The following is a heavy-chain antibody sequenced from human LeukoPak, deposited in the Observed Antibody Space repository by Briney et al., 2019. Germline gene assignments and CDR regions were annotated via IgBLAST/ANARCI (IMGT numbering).Heavy chain of an antibody. Sequence: GGSLRLSCAASGFTFSSYSMNWVRQAPGKGLEWVSSISSSSSSYIYYADSVKGRFTISRDNAKNSLYLQMNSLRAEDTAVYYCAREKRPAPFDYWGQGTLVTVSS. J-gene: IGHJ4*02. CDR1: GFTFSSYS. CDR2: ISSSSSSYI. V-gene: IGHV3-21*01. CDR3: AREKRPAPFDY.